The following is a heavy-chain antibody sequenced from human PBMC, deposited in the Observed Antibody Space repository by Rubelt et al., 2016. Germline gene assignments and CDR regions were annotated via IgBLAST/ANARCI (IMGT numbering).Heavy chain of an antibody. CDR1: GGSISSSSYY. J-gene: IGHJ4*02. CDR3: ARLSRSISRAAAEY. D-gene: IGHD6-13*01. Sequence: GPGLVKPSETLSLTCTVSGGSISSSSYYWGWIRQPPGKGLEWIGSIYYSGSTYYNPSLKSRVTISVDTSKNQFSLKLSSVTAADTAVYYCARLSRSISRAAAEYWGQGTLVTVS. CDR2: IYYSGST. V-gene: IGHV4-39*01.